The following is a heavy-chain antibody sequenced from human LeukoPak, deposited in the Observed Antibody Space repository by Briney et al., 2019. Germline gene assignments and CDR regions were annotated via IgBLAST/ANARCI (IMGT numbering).Heavy chain of an antibody. D-gene: IGHD4-17*01. V-gene: IGHV3-30*04. CDR2: ISHDGSDK. Sequence: SGGSLRLSCAASGFTLKIYPKHWVRQAPGQGMEWLSVISHDGSDKNNADPVKGQFIISRDNSKNTVFLQLNSLRPEDTAMYYCAREGVQTTVDAFDIWGLGTMVIVS. J-gene: IGHJ3*02. CDR3: AREGVQTTVDAFDI. CDR1: GFTLKIYP.